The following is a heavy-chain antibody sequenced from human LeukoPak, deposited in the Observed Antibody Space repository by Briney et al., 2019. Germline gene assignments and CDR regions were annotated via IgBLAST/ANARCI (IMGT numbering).Heavy chain of an antibody. Sequence: VGYLRLACAASGLALSRHWMTWVRQVTGRGPEWVANVNRDGSETYYLDSVKGRFTISKDNAKNSLYLQMNSLRAEDTALYHCARNNGMDVWGQGTTVIVS. J-gene: IGHJ6*02. V-gene: IGHV3-7*03. CDR1: GLALSRHW. CDR3: ARNNGMDV. CDR2: VNRDGSET.